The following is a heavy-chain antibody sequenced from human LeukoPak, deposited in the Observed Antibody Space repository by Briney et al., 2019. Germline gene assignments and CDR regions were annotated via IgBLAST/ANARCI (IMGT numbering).Heavy chain of an antibody. J-gene: IGHJ6*03. CDR3: ARDHTGYEYGSFSYHYQYMDV. D-gene: IGHD5-12*01. Sequence: HPGGSLRLSCAASGFTFSSYEMNWVRQAPGKGLEWVANIKPDGGEKYYADSVKGRFTISRDNAKNSMYLQMNSLRADDTAVYYCARDHTGYEYGSFSYHYQYMDVWGNGATVTVSS. V-gene: IGHV3-7*01. CDR2: IKPDGGEK. CDR1: GFTFSSYE.